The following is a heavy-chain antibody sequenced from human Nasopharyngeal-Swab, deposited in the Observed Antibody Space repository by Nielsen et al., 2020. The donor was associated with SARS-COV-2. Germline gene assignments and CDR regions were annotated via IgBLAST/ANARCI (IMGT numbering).Heavy chain of an antibody. J-gene: IGHJ6*02. CDR2: INPSGGST. D-gene: IGHD5-18*01. V-gene: IGHV1-46*01. Sequence: WVRQAPGQGPEWMGIINPSGGSTSYAQKFQGRVTVTRDTSTSTVYMELSSLRSEDTAVYYCARVDTAMVSYYYYGMDVWGQGTTVTVSS. CDR3: ARVDTAMVSYYYYGMDV.